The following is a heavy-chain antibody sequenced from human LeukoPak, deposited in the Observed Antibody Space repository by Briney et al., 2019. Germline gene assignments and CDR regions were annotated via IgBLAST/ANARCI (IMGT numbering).Heavy chain of an antibody. CDR1: GGSISSSSYY. J-gene: IGHJ6*03. D-gene: IGHD3-10*01. CDR3: ARQPREWFGELKRYYYHYMDV. Sequence: NPSETLSLTCAVSGGSISSSSYYWGWIRQPPGKGLEWIGSIYYSGSTYYNPSLKSRVTISVDTSKNQFSLKLSSVTAADTAVYYCARQPREWFGELKRYYYHYMDVWGKGTTVTVSS. CDR2: IYYSGST. V-gene: IGHV4-39*01.